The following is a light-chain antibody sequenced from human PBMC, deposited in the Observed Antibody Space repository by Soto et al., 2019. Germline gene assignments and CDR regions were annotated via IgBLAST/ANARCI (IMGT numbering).Light chain of an antibody. CDR3: SSYTSSSTLV. CDR1: SSDVGGYNY. J-gene: IGLJ2*01. Sequence: QSALTQPASVSGSPGQSITISCTGTSSDVGGYNYVSWYQQHPGKAPKLMIYDVINRPSGVSNRFSGSKFGNTASLTISGLQVEDEADYYCSSYTSSSTLVFGGGTKVTVL. V-gene: IGLV2-14*01. CDR2: DVI.